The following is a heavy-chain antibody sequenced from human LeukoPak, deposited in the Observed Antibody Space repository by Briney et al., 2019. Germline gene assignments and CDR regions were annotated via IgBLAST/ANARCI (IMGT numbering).Heavy chain of an antibody. D-gene: IGHD3-3*01. CDR1: GFTFSSYW. V-gene: IGHV3-7*01. J-gene: IGHJ4*02. Sequence: GRSLRLSCAASGFTFSSYWMSWVRQALGKGLEWVANIKFDGSEKYYVDSVKGRFTISRDNAKNSLYLQMNSLRAEDTAVYYCARAPREWLLGYYFDYWGQGTLVTVSS. CDR3: ARAPREWLLGYYFDY. CDR2: IKFDGSEK.